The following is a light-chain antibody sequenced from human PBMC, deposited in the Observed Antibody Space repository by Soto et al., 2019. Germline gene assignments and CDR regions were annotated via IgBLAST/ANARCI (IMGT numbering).Light chain of an antibody. V-gene: IGLV2-8*01. Sequence: QSVLTQPPSGSGSPGQSVTISCTGTSSDVGSYNYVSWYQQNPGKAPKLIIYEVSKRPPGVPDRFSGSKSGNTASLSVSGLQAEDDGDYYCSSYAGSNIYVFGTGIKLTVL. CDR1: SSDVGSYNY. CDR3: SSYAGSNIYV. CDR2: EVS. J-gene: IGLJ1*01.